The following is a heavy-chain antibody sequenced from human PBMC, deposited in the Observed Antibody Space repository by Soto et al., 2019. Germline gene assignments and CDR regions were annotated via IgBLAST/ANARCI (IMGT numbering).Heavy chain of an antibody. Sequence: VQLVQSGAEMKKPGSSVKVSCQSSGGTFNTYAMNWVRQAPGQGPEWMGDISPVLGAANYAPKFQGRVTSTAEESAGTSYMQVSSLTSEGTALYFCAREVQVHTPAFVYWGQGTLVSVSS. CDR3: AREVQVHTPAFVY. CDR2: ISPVLGAA. J-gene: IGHJ4*02. V-gene: IGHV1-69*01. D-gene: IGHD3-10*01. CDR1: GGTFNTYA.